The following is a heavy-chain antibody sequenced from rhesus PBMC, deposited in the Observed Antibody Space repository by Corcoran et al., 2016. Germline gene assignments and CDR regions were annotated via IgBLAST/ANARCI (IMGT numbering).Heavy chain of an antibody. Sequence: QVQLQESGPGLVKPSETLSPTGAVSGGSISSRYSYWSWIRQTPGKGLEWIGYISYSGRTSYNPSLKSRVTISRDTSKNQFSLKLSSVTAADTAVYYCARDAATGRYYGLDSWGQGVVVTVSS. CDR1: GGSISSRYSY. CDR2: ISYSGRT. D-gene: IGHD6-25*01. CDR3: ARDAATGRYYGLDS. V-gene: IGHV4-122*02. J-gene: IGHJ6*01.